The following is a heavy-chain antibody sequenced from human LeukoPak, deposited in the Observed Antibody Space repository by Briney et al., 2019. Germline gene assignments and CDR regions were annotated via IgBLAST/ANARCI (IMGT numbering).Heavy chain of an antibody. CDR1: GYTFTSYG. Sequence: EASVKVSCKASGYTFTSYGISWVRQAPGQGLEWMGWISAYNGNTNYAQKPQGRVTMTTDTSTSTAYMELRSLRSDDTAVYYCARDYLAVDYYGSGSHRDYWGQGTLVTVSS. J-gene: IGHJ4*02. CDR2: ISAYNGNT. CDR3: ARDYLAVDYYGSGSHRDY. D-gene: IGHD3-10*01. V-gene: IGHV1-18*01.